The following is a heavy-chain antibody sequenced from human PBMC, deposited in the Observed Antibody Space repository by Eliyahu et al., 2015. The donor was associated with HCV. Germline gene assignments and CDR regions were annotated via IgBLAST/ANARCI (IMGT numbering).Heavy chain of an antibody. D-gene: IGHD6-19*01. J-gene: IGHJ3*02. Sequence: QVQLVQSGAEVKKPGASVKVSCKASGYTFTSYYMHWVRQAPGQGLEWMGIINPSGGSTSYAQKFQGRVTMTRDTSTSTVYMELSSLRSEDTAVYYCARDWHSSGWIHYDVFDIWGQGTMVTVSS. V-gene: IGHV1-46*01. CDR2: INPSGGST. CDR1: GYTFTSYY. CDR3: ARDWHSSGWIHYDVFDI.